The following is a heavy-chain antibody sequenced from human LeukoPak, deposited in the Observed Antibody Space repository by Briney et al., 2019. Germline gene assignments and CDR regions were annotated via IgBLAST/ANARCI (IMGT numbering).Heavy chain of an antibody. V-gene: IGHV1-2*02. CDR1: GYTFTGYY. J-gene: IGHJ4*02. D-gene: IGHD5-24*01. CDR3: AKSRGGYNFDY. Sequence: ASVKVSCKASGYTFTGYYMHWVRQAPGQGREWMGWIDPNSGGTNYAQKFQGRVTMTRDTSISTAYMELSRLRSDDTATYYCAKSRGGYNFDYWGQGTLVTVSS. CDR2: IDPNSGGT.